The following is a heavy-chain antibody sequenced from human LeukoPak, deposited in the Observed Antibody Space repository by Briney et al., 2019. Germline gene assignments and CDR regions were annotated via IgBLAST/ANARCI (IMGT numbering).Heavy chain of an antibody. J-gene: IGHJ6*03. CDR2: IYYSGST. V-gene: IGHV4-59*01. CDR3: AGPSGRYYYYYMDG. Sequence: SETLSLTCTVSGGSISSYYWSWIRQPPGKGLEWIGYIYYSGSTNYNPSLKSRVTISVDTSKNQFSLKLSSVTAADTAVYYCAGPSGRYYYYYMDGWGKGTTVTVSS. CDR1: GGSISSYY.